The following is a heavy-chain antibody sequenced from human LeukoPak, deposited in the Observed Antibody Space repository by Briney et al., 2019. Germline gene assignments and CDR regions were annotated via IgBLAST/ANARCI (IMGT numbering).Heavy chain of an antibody. J-gene: IGHJ6*04. CDR2: TGGSGEST. CDR3: AKGTTDYGSGYGMDV. D-gene: IGHD3-10*01. Sequence: GGSLRLSCAVSGFTFRNYGMNWVRQAPGKGLEWVSATGGSGESTYYADSVKGRFAISRDNSKNTLFLQMNSLTAEDTAVYYCAKGTTDYGSGYGMDVWGKGTTVIVSS. CDR1: GFTFRNYG. V-gene: IGHV3-23*01.